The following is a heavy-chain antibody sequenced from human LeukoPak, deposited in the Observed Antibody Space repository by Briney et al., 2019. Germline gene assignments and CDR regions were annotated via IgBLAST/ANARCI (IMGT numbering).Heavy chain of an antibody. J-gene: IGHJ5*02. CDR2: IYYSGST. CDR1: GGSNSSGDYY. CDR3: ARGGIVVVPAAISWFDP. Sequence: PSQTLSLTCTVSGGSNSSGDYYWSWIRQPPGKGLEWIGYIYYSGSTYYNPSLKSRVTISVDTSKNQFSLKLSSVTAADTAVYYCARGGIVVVPAAISWFDPWGQGTLVTVSS. V-gene: IGHV4-30-4*01. D-gene: IGHD2-2*02.